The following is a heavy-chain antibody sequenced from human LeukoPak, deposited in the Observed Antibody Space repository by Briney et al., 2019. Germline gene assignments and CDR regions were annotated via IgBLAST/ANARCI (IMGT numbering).Heavy chain of an antibody. CDR1: GFTFTSYG. CDR2: ISGSGDAT. Sequence: TGGSLRLSCVASGFTFTSYGMSWVRQAPGKRLEWVSGISGSGDATYYADSVKGRLTISRDNSKNTLYLQMNSLRAEETAVYYCAKLRGLSSSSENNWFDPWGQGTLVTVSS. CDR3: AKLRGLSSSSENNWFDP. D-gene: IGHD6-6*01. J-gene: IGHJ5*02. V-gene: IGHV3-23*01.